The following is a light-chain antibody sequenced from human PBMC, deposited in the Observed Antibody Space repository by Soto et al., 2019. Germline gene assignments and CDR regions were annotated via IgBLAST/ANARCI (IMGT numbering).Light chain of an antibody. J-gene: IGLJ2*01. CDR2: DVS. CDR3: SSYTSSSNVV. Sequence: QSALTQPASVSGSPGQSITISCTGTSSDVGRYNYVSWYQQHPGKAPKLMIYDVSNRPSGVSNRFSGSKSGNTASLTISGLQAEDEADYYCSSYTSSSNVVFGGGTK. V-gene: IGLV2-14*01. CDR1: SSDVGRYNY.